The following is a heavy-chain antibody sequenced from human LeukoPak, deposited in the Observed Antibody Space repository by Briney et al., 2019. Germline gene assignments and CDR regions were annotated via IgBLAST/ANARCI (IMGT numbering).Heavy chain of an antibody. Sequence: SETLSLTCTVSGGSISSSSYYWGWIRQPPGKGLEWIGSIYYSGSTYYNPSLKSRVTISVDTSKNQFSLKLSSVTAADTAVYYCARGDRRGYSYGTLFDYWGQGTLVTVSS. J-gene: IGHJ4*02. V-gene: IGHV4-39*07. CDR1: GGSISSSSYY. D-gene: IGHD5-18*01. CDR2: IYYSGST. CDR3: ARGDRRGYSYGTLFDY.